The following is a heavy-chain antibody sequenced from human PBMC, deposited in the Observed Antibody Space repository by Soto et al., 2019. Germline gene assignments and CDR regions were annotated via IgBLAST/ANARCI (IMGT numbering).Heavy chain of an antibody. CDR2: ISGSGGDT. J-gene: IGHJ4*02. CDR1: GFTFNIYA. Sequence: GGSLRLSCAASGFTFNIYAMSWVRQAPGKGLEWVSAISGSGGDTYYVDSVKGRFTISRDNSKNTLYLQMNTLRAEDTAMYYCSRSTTIGLLSHWGQGTLVTVSS. CDR3: SRSTTIGLLSH. D-gene: IGHD2-2*01. V-gene: IGHV3-23*01.